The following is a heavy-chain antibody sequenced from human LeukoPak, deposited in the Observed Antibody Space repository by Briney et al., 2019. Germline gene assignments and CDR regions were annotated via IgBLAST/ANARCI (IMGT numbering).Heavy chain of an antibody. J-gene: IGHJ5*02. V-gene: IGHV4-39*01. CDR1: GGSISSSCYY. D-gene: IGHD6-13*01. CDR3: ATHFIAPVSFDP. CDR2: IYYCGST. Sequence: SETLSLTCTVSGGSISSSCYYWGWIRQPPGKGLEWIGSIYYCGSTYYKPSLKSRVTISVDTSKNQFSLKLSSVTAADTAVYYCATHFIAPVSFDPWGQGTLVTVSS.